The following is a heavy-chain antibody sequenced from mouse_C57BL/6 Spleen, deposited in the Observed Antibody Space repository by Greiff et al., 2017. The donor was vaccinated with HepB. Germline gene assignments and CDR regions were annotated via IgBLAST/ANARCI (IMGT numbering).Heavy chain of an antibody. V-gene: IGHV1-55*01. J-gene: IGHJ2*01. CDR2: IYPGSGST. Sequence: QVQLQQPGAELVKPGASVKMSCKASGYTFTSYWITWVKQRPGQGLEWIGDIYPGSGSTNYNEKFKGKATLTADKSSSTAYMELRSLTSEDSAVYFCARSVDYWGQGTTLTVSS. CDR1: GYTFTSYW. CDR3: ARSVDY.